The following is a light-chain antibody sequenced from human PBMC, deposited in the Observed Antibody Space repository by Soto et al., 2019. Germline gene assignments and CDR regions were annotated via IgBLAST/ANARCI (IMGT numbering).Light chain of an antibody. V-gene: IGKV1-5*01. CDR1: QSISRY. J-gene: IGKJ4*01. CDR3: QQYKSYST. CDR2: DAS. Sequence: DIQMTQSPSTLSASVGDRFTITCRASQSISRYLAGYQKKPGKASKLVFYDASILQSGVPSRVSDSGSGTEFTLTISSLEPDDFATYYCQQYKSYSTFGGGTKV.